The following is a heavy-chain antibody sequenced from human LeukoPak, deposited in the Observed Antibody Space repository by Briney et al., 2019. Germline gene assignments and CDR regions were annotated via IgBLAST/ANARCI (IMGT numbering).Heavy chain of an antibody. CDR3: ASGRTDIVVVPATLRNYYFDY. CDR1: GYTFTNYY. D-gene: IGHD2-2*01. CDR2: IMPISGTA. V-gene: IGHV1-69*06. J-gene: IGHJ4*02. Sequence: SVTVSFKASGYTFTNYYMHWVRQAPGQGLEWMGGIMPISGTANYAQKFQGRVTITADKPTNTAYMELSSLRSEDTAVYYCASGRTDIVVVPATLRNYYFDYWGQGTLVTVSS.